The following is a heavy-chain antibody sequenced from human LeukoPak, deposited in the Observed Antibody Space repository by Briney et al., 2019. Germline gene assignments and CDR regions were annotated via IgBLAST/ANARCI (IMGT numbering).Heavy chain of an antibody. Sequence: GGSLRLSCSASGFTFTNYGMSWVRQAPGKGLEWVSGLSGSDDGQFYADSVEGRFTISRDIFNNIWYLQMNSLRAEDTAVYYCAKGCQCPSGLSSWFDPRGQGTLVAVSS. J-gene: IGHJ5*02. CDR1: GFTFTNYG. D-gene: IGHD1-14*01. V-gene: IGHV3-23*01. CDR2: LSGSDDGQ. CDR3: AKGCQCPSGLSSWFDP.